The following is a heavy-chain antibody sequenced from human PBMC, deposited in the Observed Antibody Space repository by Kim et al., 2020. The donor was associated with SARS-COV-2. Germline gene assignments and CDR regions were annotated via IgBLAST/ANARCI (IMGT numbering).Heavy chain of an antibody. CDR3: ARQRAGFSGNSRWQHVGFDY. J-gene: IGHJ4*02. CDR1: GFIFSTYE. V-gene: IGHV3-48*03. D-gene: IGHD2-15*01. Sequence: GGSLRLSCVASGFIFSTYEMNWVRQAPGKGLEWVSYISSGGSSIYYADSVKGRFTISRDNAENSLFLQMNSLRAEDTAVYYCARQRAGFSGNSRWQHVGFDYWGQGTLVTLSS. CDR2: ISSGGSSI.